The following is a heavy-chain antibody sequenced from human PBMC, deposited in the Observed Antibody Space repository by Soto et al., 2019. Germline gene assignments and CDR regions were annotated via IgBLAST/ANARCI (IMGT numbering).Heavy chain of an antibody. CDR3: ARGYCSGGSCPTYYGMDV. CDR2: INPNSGGT. J-gene: IGHJ6*02. CDR1: GYTFTGYY. V-gene: IGHV1-2*04. D-gene: IGHD2-15*01. Sequence: GASVKVSCKASGYTFTGYYMHWVRQAPGQGLEWMGWINPNSGGTNYAQKFQGWVTMTRDTSISTAYMELSRLRSDDTAVYYCARGYCSGGSCPTYYGMDVWGQGTTVTGSS.